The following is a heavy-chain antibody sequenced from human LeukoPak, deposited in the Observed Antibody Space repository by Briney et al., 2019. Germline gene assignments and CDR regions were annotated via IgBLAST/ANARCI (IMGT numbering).Heavy chain of an antibody. CDR2: IYPSGNT. D-gene: IGHD1-1*01. V-gene: IGHV4-4*07. Sequence: SETLSLTCTVSGGSISSYYWSWIRQPAGKGLEWIGRIYPSGNTNFNPSLMSRVTMSIDTSKNQFSLKLSSVTAADTAIYYCARTLHPQNLNWYFDYWGQGILVTVSS. CDR3: ARTLHPQNLNWYFDY. CDR1: GGSISSYY. J-gene: IGHJ4*02.